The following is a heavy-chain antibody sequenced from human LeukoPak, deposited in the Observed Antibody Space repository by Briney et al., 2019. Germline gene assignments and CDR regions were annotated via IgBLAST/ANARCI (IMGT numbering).Heavy chain of an antibody. CDR3: ARAPIWSGFRGWFDP. CDR1: GASISSGSYY. D-gene: IGHD3-3*01. V-gene: IGHV4-39*07. CDR2: IYYSAT. Sequence: SETLSLTCTVSGASISSGSYYWDWIRQPPGKGLEWIGSIYYSATYYNPTLKSRVTISVDTSKNQFSLKLTSVTAADTAAYYCARAPIWSGFRGWFDPWGQGTLVTVSS. J-gene: IGHJ5*02.